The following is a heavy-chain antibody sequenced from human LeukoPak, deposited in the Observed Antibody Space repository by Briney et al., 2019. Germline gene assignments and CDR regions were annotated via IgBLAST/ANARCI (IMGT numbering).Heavy chain of an antibody. Sequence: ASVKVSCKASGYTFTSYDINWVRQATGQGLEWMGWMNPNTGNTGFAQKFQGRVTMTKDTSISTAYMELSSLRSEDTAVYYCARDLSGYSDYYFDYSGQGTLVTVSS. D-gene: IGHD3-3*01. J-gene: IGHJ4*02. V-gene: IGHV1-8*01. CDR3: ARDLSGYSDYYFDY. CDR2: MNPNTGNT. CDR1: GYTFTSYD.